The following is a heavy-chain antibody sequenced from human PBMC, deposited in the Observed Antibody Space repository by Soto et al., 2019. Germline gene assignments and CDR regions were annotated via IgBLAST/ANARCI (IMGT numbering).Heavy chain of an antibody. Sequence: GGSLRLSCAASGFTFSRYGMHWVRQAPGRGLEWVAVIWYDGSNIYYADSVKGRFTISRDNSKDTLDLQMNSLRAEDTAVYYCARDREQWLVGYYFDYWGQGTLVT. CDR3: ARDREQWLVGYYFDY. J-gene: IGHJ4*02. CDR2: IWYDGSNI. CDR1: GFTFSRYG. D-gene: IGHD6-19*01. V-gene: IGHV3-33*01.